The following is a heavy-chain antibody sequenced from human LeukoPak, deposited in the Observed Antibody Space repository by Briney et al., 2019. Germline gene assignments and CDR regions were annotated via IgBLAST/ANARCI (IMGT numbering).Heavy chain of an antibody. J-gene: IGHJ3*01. CDR1: GGSFSDYY. CDR2: IYYSGST. V-gene: IGHV4-59*01. CDR3: ARSLSGVNES. D-gene: IGHD3-10*01. Sequence: PSETLSLTYAVYGGSFSDYYWSWIRQPPGKGLEWIGYIYYSGSTNYNPSLKSRGTISVDTSKNQFSLKLRSVTAADTAVYYCARSLSGVNESWGQGTMVTVSS.